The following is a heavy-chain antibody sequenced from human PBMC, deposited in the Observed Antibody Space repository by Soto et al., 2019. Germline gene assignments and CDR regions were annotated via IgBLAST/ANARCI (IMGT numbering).Heavy chain of an antibody. Sequence: QVQLQESGPGQVKPSETLFLTCTVSGGSVSSGTYYWSWIRQPAGKGLEWMGYIYRGSPNYNPSLESRATMSVDTSRTQFSLMLSSVTAADTAVYYCSRDQGLGAGYFALWGRGTLVTVSS. CDR1: GGSVSSGTYY. J-gene: IGHJ2*01. CDR3: SRDQGLGAGYFAL. CDR2: IYRGSP. D-gene: IGHD7-27*01. V-gene: IGHV4-61*01.